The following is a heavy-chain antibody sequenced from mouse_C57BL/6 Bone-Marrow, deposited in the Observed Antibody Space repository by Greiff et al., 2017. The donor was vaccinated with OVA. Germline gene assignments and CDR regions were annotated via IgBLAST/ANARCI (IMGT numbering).Heavy chain of an antibody. Sequence: EVQLQQSGAELVRPGASVKLSCTASGFNIKDDYMHWVKQRPEQGLEWIGWLDPENGDTEYASKFQGKATITADTSSNTAYLQLSSLTSEDTAVYYCTSYGNCDYWGQGTTLTVSS. CDR2: LDPENGDT. CDR3: TSYGNCDY. D-gene: IGHD2-1*01. V-gene: IGHV14-4*01. CDR1: GFNIKDDY. J-gene: IGHJ2*01.